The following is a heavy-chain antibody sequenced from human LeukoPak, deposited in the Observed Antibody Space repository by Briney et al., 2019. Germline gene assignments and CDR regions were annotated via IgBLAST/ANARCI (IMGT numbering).Heavy chain of an antibody. V-gene: IGHV4-34*01. D-gene: IGHD6-13*01. CDR1: GGSFSGYY. J-gene: IGHJ4*02. CDR3: ARGLRSSSWDYLDY. CDR2: INHSGST. Sequence: SETLSLTCAVYGGSFSGYYWSWIRQPPGRGLEWIGEINHSGSTKHNPSLKSRVTISVDTSENQFFLKLSSVTAADTAVYYCARGLRSSSWDYLDYWGQGTLVTVSS.